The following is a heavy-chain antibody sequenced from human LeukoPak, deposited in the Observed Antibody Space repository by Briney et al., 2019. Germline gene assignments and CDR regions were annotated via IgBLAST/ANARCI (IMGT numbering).Heavy chain of an antibody. J-gene: IGHJ4*02. Sequence: ASVKVSCKASGGTFSSYAINWVRQATGQGLEWMGWMNPNSGNTGYAQKFQGRVTITRNTSISTAYMELSSLRSEDTAVYYCARGLPYCTNGVCRYYFDYWGQGTLVTVSS. D-gene: IGHD2-8*01. V-gene: IGHV1-8*03. CDR2: MNPNSGNT. CDR1: GGTFSSYA. CDR3: ARGLPYCTNGVCRYYFDY.